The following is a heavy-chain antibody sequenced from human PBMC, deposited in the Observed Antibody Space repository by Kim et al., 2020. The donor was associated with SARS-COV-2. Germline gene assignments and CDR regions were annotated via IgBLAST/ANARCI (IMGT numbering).Heavy chain of an antibody. CDR2: ISGGAVNK. CDR1: GFPFDTYA. J-gene: IGHJ6*01. D-gene: IGHD2-21*01. V-gene: IGHV3-23*01. Sequence: GGSLRLSCIVSGFPFDTYAMSWVRQAPGKGLEWVSVISGGAVNKFYADSVRGRFTISRDNAKDTLYLQMNSLRDEDTALYYCAKVVIMDGYNYFYYYAM. CDR3: AKVVIMDGYNYFYYYAM.